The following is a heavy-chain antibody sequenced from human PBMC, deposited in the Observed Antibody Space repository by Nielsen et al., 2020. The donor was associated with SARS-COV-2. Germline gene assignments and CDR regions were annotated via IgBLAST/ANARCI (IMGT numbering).Heavy chain of an antibody. Sequence: SETLSLTCSVSGGSISSGGFYWSWIRQHAGKGLEWIGHIYYTGTTYYNQSLKSRMTISVDTTLNQFSLKVSSVTVADTAVYYCARGKRRSTHYYYYGMDVWGQGTTVTVSS. CDR2: IYYTGTT. CDR1: GGSISSGGFY. D-gene: IGHD2-15*01. J-gene: IGHJ6*02. CDR3: ARGKRRSTHYYYYGMDV. V-gene: IGHV4-31*03.